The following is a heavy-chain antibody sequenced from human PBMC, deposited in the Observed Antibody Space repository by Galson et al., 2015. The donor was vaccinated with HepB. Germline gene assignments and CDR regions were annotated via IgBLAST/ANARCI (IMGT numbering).Heavy chain of an antibody. CDR3: ARPSLKYCSGDSCYPDALYI. V-gene: IGHV4-59*08. D-gene: IGHD2-15*01. CDR1: GGSISSYY. CDR2: IHYSGTT. J-gene: IGHJ3*02. Sequence: ETLSLTCTVSGGSISSYYWTWIRQPPGKGLEWMGYIHYSGTTSYNPSPKSLVTISADTSKNQFSLKLSSVTGADTAVYYCARPSLKYCSGDSCYPDALYIWGQGTMVTVSS.